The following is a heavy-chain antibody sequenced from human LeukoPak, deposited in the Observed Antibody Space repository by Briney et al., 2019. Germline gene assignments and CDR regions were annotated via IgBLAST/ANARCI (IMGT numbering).Heavy chain of an antibody. D-gene: IGHD1-20*01. V-gene: IGHV1-18*01. CDR1: GYTFTSYG. Sequence: ASVKVSFKASGYTFTSYGISWVRQAPGQGLEWMGWISAYNGNTNYAQKLQGRVTMTTDTSTSTAYMELRSLRSDDTAVYYCARALGITGTTCYFDYWGQGTLVTVSS. CDR3: ARALGITGTTCYFDY. CDR2: ISAYNGNT. J-gene: IGHJ4*02.